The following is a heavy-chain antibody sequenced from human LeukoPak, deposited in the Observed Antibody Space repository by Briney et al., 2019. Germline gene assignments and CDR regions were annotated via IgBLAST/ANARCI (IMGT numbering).Heavy chain of an antibody. CDR3: AREPHQGRDYYDSTPLGY. Sequence: SETLSLTCAVSGYSISSGYYWGWIRQPPGKGLEWIGSIYHSGSTYYNPSLKSRVTISVDPSKNQFSLKLSSVTAADTAVYYCAREPHQGRDYYDSTPLGYWGQGTLVTVSS. D-gene: IGHD3-22*01. V-gene: IGHV4-38-2*02. CDR1: GYSISSGYY. CDR2: IYHSGST. J-gene: IGHJ4*02.